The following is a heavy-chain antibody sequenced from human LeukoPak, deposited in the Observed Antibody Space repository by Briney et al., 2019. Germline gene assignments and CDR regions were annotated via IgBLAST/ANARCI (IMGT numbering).Heavy chain of an antibody. CDR3: ARGGDRSSYFYYFDY. V-gene: IGHV4-59*01. CDR1: GGSISSYY. J-gene: IGHJ4*02. CDR2: ISYSGGT. D-gene: IGHD3-22*01. Sequence: SETLSLTCTVSGGSISSYYWSWIRQPPGKGLEWIGHISYSGGTNYNPSLKSRITISFDTSQNQFSLKFTSMTAADTAVYYCARGGDRSSYFYYFDYWGQGTLVTVSS.